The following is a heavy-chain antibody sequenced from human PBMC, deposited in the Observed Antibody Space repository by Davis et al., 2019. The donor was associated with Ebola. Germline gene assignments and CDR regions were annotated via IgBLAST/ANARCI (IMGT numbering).Heavy chain of an antibody. CDR1: GYTFTSYA. Sequence: ASVKVSCKASGYTFTSYAMNWVRQAPGQGLEWMGWINTNTGNPTYAQGFTGRFVFSLDTSVSTAYLQICSLKAEDTAVYYCARTDDFWSGLGYYYYYYYGMDVWGQGTTVTVSS. D-gene: IGHD3-3*01. CDR3: ARTDDFWSGLGYYYYYYYGMDV. J-gene: IGHJ6*02. CDR2: INTNTGNP. V-gene: IGHV7-4-1*01.